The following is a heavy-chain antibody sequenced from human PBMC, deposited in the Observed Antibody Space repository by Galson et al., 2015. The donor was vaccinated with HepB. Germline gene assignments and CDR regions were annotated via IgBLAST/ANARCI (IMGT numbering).Heavy chain of an antibody. V-gene: IGHV5-51*01. CDR2: IYPDDSDT. CDR1: GYSVNNHW. CDR3: ARQRSYGSESFVDY. J-gene: IGHJ4*02. Sequence: QSGAEVKKSGESLKISCQGSGYSVNNHWIAWVRQMPGKGLEWMGIIYPDDSDTRYSPSFQGQVTMSVDRSTKTAYLQWNRLKASDTAICYCARQRSYGSESFVDYWGQGTLVIVSS. D-gene: IGHD3-10*01.